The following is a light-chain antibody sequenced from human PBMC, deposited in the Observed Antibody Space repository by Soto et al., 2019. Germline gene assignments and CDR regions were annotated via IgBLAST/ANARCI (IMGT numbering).Light chain of an antibody. J-gene: IGKJ1*01. V-gene: IGKV1-39*01. Sequence: DIQMTQSPSSLSASVGDRVIITCRASQSITTYLNWYQQKLGKAPKLLTYAASNLQSGVPSRFSGSGYGTDFTLAINSQQPEDFATYSCQQSYTTPWTFGQGTKVEI. CDR3: QQSYTTPWT. CDR1: QSITTY. CDR2: AAS.